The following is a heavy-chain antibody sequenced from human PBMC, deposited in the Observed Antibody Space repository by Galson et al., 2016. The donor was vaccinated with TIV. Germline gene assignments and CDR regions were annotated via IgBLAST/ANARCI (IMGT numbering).Heavy chain of an antibody. CDR2: ISWNSATI. J-gene: IGHJ3*01. Sequence: SLRLSCAASGFTFDEYAIHWVRQAPWEGLEWVSGISWNSATIGYADSVKGRFTITRDNAKKSLYLQMNSLRPEDTAFYYCVKANVYLGLVVADGAFDVWGHGTKVTVSS. CDR3: VKANVYLGLVVADGAFDV. D-gene: IGHD2-15*01. V-gene: IGHV3-9*01. CDR1: GFTFDEYA.